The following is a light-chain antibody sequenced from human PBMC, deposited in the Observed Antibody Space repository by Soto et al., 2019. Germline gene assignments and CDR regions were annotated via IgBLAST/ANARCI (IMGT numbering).Light chain of an antibody. CDR2: EVS. CDR1: SSDVGSYNL. Sequence: QSALTQPASVSGSPGQSITLSCTGTSSDVGSYNLVSWYQQHPGKAPKLMIYEVSKRPSGVSNRFSGSKSGNTASLTISGRQAEDEADYYCCSYAGSSTYVVFGGGTKLTVL. J-gene: IGLJ2*01. CDR3: CSYAGSSTYVV. V-gene: IGLV2-23*02.